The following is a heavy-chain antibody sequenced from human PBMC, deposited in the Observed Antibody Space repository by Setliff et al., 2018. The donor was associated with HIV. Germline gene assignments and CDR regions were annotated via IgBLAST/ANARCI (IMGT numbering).Heavy chain of an antibody. V-gene: IGHV4-59*01. D-gene: IGHD2-15*01. CDR2: IYYSGST. CDR1: GAPIDRFF. Sequence: SETLSLTCTVSGAPIDRFFWSWIRQPPGMGLEWIGFIYYSGSTKYNPSLKSRVTTSVDTSKNEFSLKLRSVTAADTAVYYCARGRCSGGTCSGRYSYLHIDVWGKGTTVTVSS. J-gene: IGHJ6*03. CDR3: ARGRCSGGTCSGRYSYLHIDV.